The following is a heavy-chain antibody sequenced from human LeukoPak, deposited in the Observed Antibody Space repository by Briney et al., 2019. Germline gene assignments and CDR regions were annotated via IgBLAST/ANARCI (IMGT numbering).Heavy chain of an antibody. CDR3: ARRRADRSYYFDY. J-gene: IGHJ4*02. Sequence: PSETLSLTCTVSGGSISSYYWSWIRQPPGKGLEWIGYIYYSGTTDYNPSLKSRVTISVDTSKNQFSLRLTSVTAADTAVYYCARRRADRSYYFDYWGQGTLVTVSS. V-gene: IGHV4-59*03. CDR2: IYYSGTT. D-gene: IGHD3-22*01. CDR1: GGSISSYY.